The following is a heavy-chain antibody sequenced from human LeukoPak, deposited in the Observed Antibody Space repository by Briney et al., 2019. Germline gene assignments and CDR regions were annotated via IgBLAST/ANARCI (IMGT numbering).Heavy chain of an antibody. J-gene: IGHJ5*02. CDR2: IYYSGST. D-gene: IGHD6-19*01. CDR3: ARSSVGYSSGWVPVWFDP. Sequence: SETLSLTCTVSGGSISSSSYYWGWIRQPPGKGLEWIGSIYYSGSTYYNPSLKSRVTISVDTSKNQFSLKLSSVTAADTAVYYCARSSVGYSSGWVPVWFDPWGQGTLVTVSS. CDR1: GGSISSSSYY. V-gene: IGHV4-39*07.